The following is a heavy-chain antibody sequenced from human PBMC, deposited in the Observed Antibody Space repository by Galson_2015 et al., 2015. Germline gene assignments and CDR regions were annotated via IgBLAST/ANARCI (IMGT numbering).Heavy chain of an antibody. CDR2: IWYDGSNK. Sequence: SLRLSCAASGFTFSSYGMHWVRQAPGKGLEWVAVIWYDGSNKYYADSVKGRFTISRDNSKNTLYLQMNSLRAEDTAVYYCAIVVPAATNPYNAFDIWGQGTMVTVSS. CDR3: AIVVPAATNPYNAFDI. V-gene: IGHV3-33*01. CDR1: GFTFSSYG. D-gene: IGHD2-2*01. J-gene: IGHJ3*02.